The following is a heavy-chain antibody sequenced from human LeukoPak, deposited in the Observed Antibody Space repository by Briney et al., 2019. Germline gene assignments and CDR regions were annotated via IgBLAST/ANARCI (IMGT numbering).Heavy chain of an antibody. CDR3: ARDLRPYYYGSGSYNLFDP. CDR1: GYTFTSYG. V-gene: IGHV1-18*01. CDR2: ISAYNGNT. J-gene: IGHJ5*02. Sequence: ASVKVSCRASGYTFTSYGISWVRQAPGQGLEWMGWISAYNGNTNYAQKLQGRVTMTTDTSTSTAYMELRSLRSDDTAVYYCARDLRPYYYGSGSYNLFDPWGQGTLVTVSS. D-gene: IGHD3-10*01.